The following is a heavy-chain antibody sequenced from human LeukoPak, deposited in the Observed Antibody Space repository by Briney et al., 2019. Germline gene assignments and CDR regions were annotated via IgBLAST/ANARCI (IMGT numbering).Heavy chain of an antibody. CDR2: IYYSGST. CDR3: ARGNLILTGYYNGPEYFQH. V-gene: IGHV4-39*07. CDR1: GGSISSSSYY. Sequence: PSETLSLTCTVSGGSISSSSYYWGWIHQPPGKGLEWIGSIYYSGSTYYNPSLKSRVTISVGTSKNQFSLKLSSVTAADTAVYYCARGNLILTGYYNGPEYFQHWGQGTLVTVSS. J-gene: IGHJ1*01. D-gene: IGHD3-9*01.